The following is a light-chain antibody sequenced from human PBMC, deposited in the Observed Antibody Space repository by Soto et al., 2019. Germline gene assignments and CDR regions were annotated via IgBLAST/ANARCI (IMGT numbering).Light chain of an antibody. CDR2: DAS. CDR1: QGISSY. V-gene: IGKV1-39*01. J-gene: IGKJ5*01. CDR3: QQSYNTPIT. Sequence: TQSPYTLSLSPVERATLSCMASQGISSYLAWYQQKPGKAPKLLIYDASTFESGIPSRFSGSGYGTDFTLTISSLQPEDFATYYCQQSYNTPITFGQGTRLEIK.